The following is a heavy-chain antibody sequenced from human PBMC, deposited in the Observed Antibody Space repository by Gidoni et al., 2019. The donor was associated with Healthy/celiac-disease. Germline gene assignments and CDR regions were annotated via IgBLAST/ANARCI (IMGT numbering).Heavy chain of an antibody. D-gene: IGHD1-26*01. CDR2: ISYDGSNK. V-gene: IGHV3-30-3*01. CDR1: GSTFSSYA. CDR3: ARVVGAITDAFDI. Sequence: QVQLVESGGGVVQPGRSLRLSCAASGSTFSSYAMHWVRQAPGKGLEWVAVISYDGSNKYYADSVKGRFTIARDNSKNTLYLQMNSLRAEDTAVYYCARVVGAITDAFDIWGQGTMVTVSS. J-gene: IGHJ3*02.